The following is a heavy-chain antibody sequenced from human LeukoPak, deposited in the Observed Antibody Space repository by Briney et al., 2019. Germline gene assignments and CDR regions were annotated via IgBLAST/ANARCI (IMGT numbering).Heavy chain of an antibody. J-gene: IGHJ6*03. V-gene: IGHV1-8*01. CDR2: MNPNSGNT. CDR1: GYTFTSYD. CDR3: ARGVAVAGFSWVNYYYYYMDV. D-gene: IGHD6-19*01. Sequence: GASVKVSCKASGYTFTSYDINWVRQATGQGLEWMGWMNPNSGNTGYAQKFQGRVTMTRNTSISTAYMELSSLRSEDTAVYYCARGVAVAGFSWVNYYYYYMDVWGKGTTVTISS.